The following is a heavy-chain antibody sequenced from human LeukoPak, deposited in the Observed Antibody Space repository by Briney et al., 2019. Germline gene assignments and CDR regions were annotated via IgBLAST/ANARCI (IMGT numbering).Heavy chain of an antibody. Sequence: TLSPTSTVSTGSLSSGSSCWGWTRQPAGKGLEWIGRIYISGSNNYNPYLKSRVTISVDTSKNQFSLKLRSVTAADTAVYYCARDRNGSVSWYYDYYMDVWGKGTTVSVCS. J-gene: IGHJ6*03. CDR3: ARDRNGSVSWYYDYYMDV. V-gene: IGHV4-61*02. CDR1: TGSLSSGSSC. D-gene: IGHD5-24*01. CDR2: IYISGSN.